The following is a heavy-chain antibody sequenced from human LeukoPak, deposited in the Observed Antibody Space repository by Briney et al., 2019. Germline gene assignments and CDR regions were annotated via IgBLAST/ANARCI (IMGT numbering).Heavy chain of an antibody. V-gene: IGHV4-61*01. CDR1: GGSVSSGNCY. J-gene: IGHJ5*02. CDR2: IYYSGST. D-gene: IGHD3-3*01. CDR3: ARRSGYSPNWFDP. Sequence: PSETLSLTCTVSGGSVSSGNCYWSWIRQPPGKGLEWIGYIYYSGSTNYNPSLKSRVTMSVDTSKNQFSLKLTSVTAADTAVYYCARRSGYSPNWFDPWGQGTLVTVSS.